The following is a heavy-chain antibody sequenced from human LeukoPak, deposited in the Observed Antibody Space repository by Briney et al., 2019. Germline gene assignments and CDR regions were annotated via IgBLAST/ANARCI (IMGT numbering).Heavy chain of an antibody. CDR2: IYTGVST. J-gene: IGHJ6*03. CDR3: ARVRPHPIIDV. D-gene: IGHD6-6*01. V-gene: IGHV3-53*01. CDR1: GFTVSNNY. Sequence: PGGSLRLSCAASGFTVSNNYMSWVRQAPGKGLEWVSVIYTGVSTYYADSVKGPFAIPRDNSKNTLYLQMNSLRAEDTGVYYCARVRPHPIIDVWGKGTTVTVSS.